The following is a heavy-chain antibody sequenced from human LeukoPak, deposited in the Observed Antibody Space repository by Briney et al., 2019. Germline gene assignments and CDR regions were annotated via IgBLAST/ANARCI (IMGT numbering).Heavy chain of an antibody. J-gene: IGHJ4*02. D-gene: IGHD5-18*01. V-gene: IGHV3-30*18. Sequence: GGSLRLSCAASGFTFSSYGMHWVRQAPGKGLEWVAVISYDGSNKYYADSVKGRFTISRDNSKNTLYLQMNSLRAEDTAVYYCAKDYREQLWPSGGYFDYWGQGTLVTVSS. CDR3: AKDYREQLWPSGGYFDY. CDR1: GFTFSSYG. CDR2: ISYDGSNK.